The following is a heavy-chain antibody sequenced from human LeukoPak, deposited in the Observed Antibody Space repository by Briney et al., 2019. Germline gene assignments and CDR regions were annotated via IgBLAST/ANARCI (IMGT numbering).Heavy chain of an antibody. CDR2: IYYSGST. V-gene: IGHV4-30-4*07. D-gene: IGHD3-3*01. Sequence: SETLSLTCAVSGGSISSGGYSWSWIRQPPGKGLEWIGYIYYSGSTYYNPSLKSRVTISVDTSKNQFSLKLSSVTAADTAVYYCARDLRFWSGYFFDYWGQGTLVTVSS. CDR1: GGSISSGGYS. CDR3: ARDLRFWSGYFFDY. J-gene: IGHJ4*02.